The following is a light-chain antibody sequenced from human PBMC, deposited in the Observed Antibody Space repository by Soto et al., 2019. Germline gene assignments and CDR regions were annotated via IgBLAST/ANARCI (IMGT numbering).Light chain of an antibody. CDR1: NSDVGDYNY. V-gene: IGLV2-14*03. CDR2: DVN. Sequence: QSVLTQPASVSGSPGQSITISCTGTNSDVGDYNYVSWYQQFPGKAPKLVIYDVNNRPSGISDRFSGSKSGNTASLIISGLQTEDEADYYCCSYTNINTAYVFGTGTRSPS. J-gene: IGLJ1*01. CDR3: CSYTNINTAYV.